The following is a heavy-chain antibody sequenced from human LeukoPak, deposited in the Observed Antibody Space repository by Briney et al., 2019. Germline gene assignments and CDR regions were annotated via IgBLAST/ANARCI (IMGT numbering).Heavy chain of an antibody. CDR3: ARTPGQWELRVSRDRATGDEVQENWFDP. D-gene: IGHD1-26*01. J-gene: IGHJ5*02. V-gene: IGHV1-3*03. CDR1: GYTFTSYA. Sequence: GASVKVSCKASGYTFTSYAMHWVRQAPGQRLEWMGWINAGNGNTKYSQGFQGRVTITRDTSASTAYMELSSLRSEDMAVYYCARTPGQWELRVSRDRATGDEVQENWFDPWGQGTLVTVSS. CDR2: INAGNGNT.